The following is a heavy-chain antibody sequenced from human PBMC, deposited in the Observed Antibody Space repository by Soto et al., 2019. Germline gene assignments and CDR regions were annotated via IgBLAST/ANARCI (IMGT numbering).Heavy chain of an antibody. CDR1: GFTFSSYD. Sequence: GGSLRLSCAASGFTFSSYDMHWVRQVTGKGLEWVSAIGTAGDTYYAGSVKGRFTISRENAKNSLYLKMNSLRAGDTAVYYCARDGGYSSTWSPYMDVWGKGTTVTVSS. D-gene: IGHD6-13*01. V-gene: IGHV3-13*01. CDR2: IGTAGDT. CDR3: ARDGGYSSTWSPYMDV. J-gene: IGHJ6*03.